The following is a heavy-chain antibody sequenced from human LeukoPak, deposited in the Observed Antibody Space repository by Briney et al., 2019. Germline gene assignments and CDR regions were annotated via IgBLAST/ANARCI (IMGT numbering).Heavy chain of an antibody. CDR3: ARDVGRGSWNYDSYMDV. Sequence: SETLSLTCSVSDGSMSGSSFFWGFWVWIRQSPGKGLEWIGSIYNSGSTYYNPSLKSRVTISVDTSNNQFSLNLSSVTVADTAVYFCARDVGRGSWNYDSYMDVWGKGTTVTVSS. CDR1: DGSMSGSSFF. V-gene: IGHV4-39*07. J-gene: IGHJ6*03. D-gene: IGHD2-15*01. CDR2: IYNSGST.